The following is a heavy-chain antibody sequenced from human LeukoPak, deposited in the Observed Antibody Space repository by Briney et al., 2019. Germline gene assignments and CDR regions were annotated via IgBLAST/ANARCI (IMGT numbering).Heavy chain of an antibody. CDR2: VHHTGRA. CDR3: AREPDA. J-gene: IGHJ5*02. CDR1: GDSISGSSYH. V-gene: IGHV4-39*07. Sequence: PSETLSLTCTVAGDSISGSSYHSGWIRQPPGKGLEWLGTVHHTGRAFYNPSLRGRTTVSVDTSKNEFSLKLTSVTAAATAVYYCAREPDAWGQGILVIVSS.